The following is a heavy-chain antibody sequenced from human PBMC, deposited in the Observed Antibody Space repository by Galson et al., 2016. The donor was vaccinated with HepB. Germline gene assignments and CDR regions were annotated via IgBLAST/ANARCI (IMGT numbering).Heavy chain of an antibody. CDR2: ISGSGGTT. Sequence: SLRLSCAASGFTFSSYAMNWVRQPPGKGLEWVSSISGSGGTTYYADSLKGRFTISRDNSKSTLYLQFNSLRAEDTAVYYCAKGASSLPETYQHWGQGTLGTVSS. CDR3: AKGASSLPETYQH. CDR1: GFTFSSYA. J-gene: IGHJ1*01. V-gene: IGHV3-23*01.